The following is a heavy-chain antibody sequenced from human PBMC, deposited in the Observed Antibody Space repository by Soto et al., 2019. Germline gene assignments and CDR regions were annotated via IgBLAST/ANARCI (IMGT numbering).Heavy chain of an antibody. CDR2: INWNSGSI. Sequence: GGSLRLSCAASGFTFDDSTMHWVRQVPGKGLEWISGINWNSGSIGYADSVKGRFAISRDTAKNSLHLQMNSLRAEDTAFYYCVKDESINWYSGHFRHWGQGTLVTVSS. J-gene: IGHJ1*01. CDR3: VKDESINWYSGHFRH. CDR1: GFTFDDST. V-gene: IGHV3-9*01. D-gene: IGHD6-13*01.